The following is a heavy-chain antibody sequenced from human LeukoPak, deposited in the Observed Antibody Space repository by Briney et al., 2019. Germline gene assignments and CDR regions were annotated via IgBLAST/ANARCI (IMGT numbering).Heavy chain of an antibody. D-gene: IGHD4-17*01. CDR1: GYTFTGYY. CDR2: INPNSGGT. CDR3: ARIDGDSDAFDI. J-gene: IGHJ3*02. V-gene: IGHV1-2*02. Sequence: ASVKVSCKASGYTFTGYYMHWVRQAPGQGLEWMGWINPNSGGTNYAQKFQGRVTMTRDTSISTAYMELSRLRSDDTAVYYCARIDGDSDAFDIWGQETMVTVSS.